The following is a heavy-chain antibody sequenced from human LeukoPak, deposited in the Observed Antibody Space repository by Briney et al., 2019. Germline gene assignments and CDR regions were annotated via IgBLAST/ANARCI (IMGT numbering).Heavy chain of an antibody. Sequence: GGSLRLSCAASGFTFSTYNMNWVRQAPGKGLEWVSSISSSSSSIYYADSVKGRFTISRDNAKNSLYLQMNSLRAEDTAVYYCARDLHRVVVRGVPHYYYYMDVWGKGTTVTISS. CDR2: ISSSSSSI. CDR1: GFTFSTYN. D-gene: IGHD3-10*01. J-gene: IGHJ6*03. V-gene: IGHV3-21*01. CDR3: ARDLHRVVVRGVPHYYYYMDV.